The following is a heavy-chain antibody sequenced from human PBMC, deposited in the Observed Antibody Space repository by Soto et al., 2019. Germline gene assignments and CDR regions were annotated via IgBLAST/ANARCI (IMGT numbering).Heavy chain of an antibody. CDR3: ARGYSSSWYGYNWFDP. V-gene: IGHV4-59*08. CDR1: GSSISNSY. CDR2: IYYSGST. Sequence: SETLSLTCTVSGSSISNSYSNWIRQPPGKGLEWIGYIYYSGSTNYNPSLKSRVTISVDTSKNQFSLKLSSVTAADTAVYYCARGYSSSWYGYNWFDPWGQGTLVTVSS. J-gene: IGHJ5*02. D-gene: IGHD6-13*01.